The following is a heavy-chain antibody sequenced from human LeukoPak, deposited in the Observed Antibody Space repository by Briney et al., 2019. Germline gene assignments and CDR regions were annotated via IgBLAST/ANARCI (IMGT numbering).Heavy chain of an antibody. J-gene: IGHJ4*02. CDR1: GESVSGDF. CDR2: LNTGGRT. CDR3: ARGQYDSGGYHYGIRAFYFDY. V-gene: IGHV4-34*01. Sequence: SETLSLSRGASGESVSGDFLTWLRQAPGKGLEWIGELNTGGRTTYSPCLTGRVTISVETSMNQFSLQLRSLTAADTALYYCARGQYDSGGYHYGIRAFYFDYWGQGILVTVSS. D-gene: IGHD3-22*01.